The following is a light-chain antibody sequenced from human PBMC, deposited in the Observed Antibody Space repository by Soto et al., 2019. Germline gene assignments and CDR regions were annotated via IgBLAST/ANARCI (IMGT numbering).Light chain of an antibody. CDR1: QSLLHSNGYNY. CDR3: MQALQTPWT. CDR2: LGS. V-gene: IGKV2-28*01. Sequence: DIVMTQSPLSLPVTPGEPASISCRSSQSLLHSNGYNYLDWYLQKPGQSPQLLIYLGSNRASGVPDRCSGSGSGTDFTLKISRVEADDVGVYFCMQALQTPWTFGQGTKVEIK. J-gene: IGKJ1*01.